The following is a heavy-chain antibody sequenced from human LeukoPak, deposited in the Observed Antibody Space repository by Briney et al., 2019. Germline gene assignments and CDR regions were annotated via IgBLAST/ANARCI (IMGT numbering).Heavy chain of an antibody. D-gene: IGHD3-22*01. CDR1: GYTFTSYY. J-gene: IGHJ6*02. V-gene: IGHV1-69*13. CDR2: IIPIFGTA. CDR3: ARGPAQYYYDSMDV. Sequence: SVKVSCKASGYTFTSYYMHWVRQAPGQGLEWMGGIIPIFGTANYAQKFQGRVTITADESTSTAYMELSSLRSEDTAVYYCARGPAQYYYDSMDVWGQGTTVTVSS.